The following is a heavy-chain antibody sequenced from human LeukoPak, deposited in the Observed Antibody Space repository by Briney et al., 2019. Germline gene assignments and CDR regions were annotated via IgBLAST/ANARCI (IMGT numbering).Heavy chain of an antibody. Sequence: GGSLRLPCAASGFTFSSYSMNWVRQAPRKGLEWVSYISSSSSTIYYADSVKGRFTFSRDNAKNSLYLQMNSLRAEDTAVYYCARLSLGIEFGDFDYWGQGTLVTVSS. CDR1: GFTFSSYS. J-gene: IGHJ4*02. CDR3: ARLSLGIEFGDFDY. D-gene: IGHD3-10*01. V-gene: IGHV3-48*01. CDR2: ISSSSSTI.